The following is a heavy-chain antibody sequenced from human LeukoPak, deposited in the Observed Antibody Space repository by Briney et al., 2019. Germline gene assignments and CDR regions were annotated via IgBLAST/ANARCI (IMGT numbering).Heavy chain of an antibody. CDR1: GFTFSSYA. D-gene: IGHD3-3*01. Sequence: GGSLRLSCAASGFTFSSYAMNWVRQAPGKGLEWVSAISGSGGSTHYADSVKGRFTISRDNSKNTLYLQMNSLRAEDTAVYYCARGGDFWSGYSRGYYMDVWGKGTTVTVSS. J-gene: IGHJ6*03. CDR2: ISGSGGST. CDR3: ARGGDFWSGYSRGYYMDV. V-gene: IGHV3-23*01.